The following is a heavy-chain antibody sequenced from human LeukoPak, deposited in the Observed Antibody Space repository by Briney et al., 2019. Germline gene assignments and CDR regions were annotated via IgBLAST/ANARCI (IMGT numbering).Heavy chain of an antibody. V-gene: IGHV3-30*03. CDR3: ARDGPAVIFFGYF. CDR2: ISYDGSNK. D-gene: IGHD2-21*01. CDR1: GFTFSKYV. Sequence: PGGSLRLSCAASGFTFSKYVMHWVRQAPGKGLEWVATISYDGSNKYYADSVKGRFTISRDNSKNTLCLQMSSLKTDDTAVYYCARDGPAVIFFGYFWGQGTLVTVSS. J-gene: IGHJ4*02.